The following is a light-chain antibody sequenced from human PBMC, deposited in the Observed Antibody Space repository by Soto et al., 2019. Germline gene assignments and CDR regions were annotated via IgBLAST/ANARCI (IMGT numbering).Light chain of an antibody. CDR1: QSVSSTD. CDR2: GAS. J-gene: IGKJ2*01. CDR3: KPSGSSMYP. Sequence: EIVLTQSPGTLSLSPGERATLSCRASQSVSSTDLAWYQQKPGQAPSLLIYGASSRATGIPDRFSGSGSVTEFTLTVSILEPEDFAVYYRKPSGSSMYPFGQGTNLQIQ. V-gene: IGKV3-20*01.